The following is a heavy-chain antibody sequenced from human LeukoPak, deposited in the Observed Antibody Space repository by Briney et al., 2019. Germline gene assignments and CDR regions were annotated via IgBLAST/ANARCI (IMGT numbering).Heavy chain of an antibody. CDR2: ITGGIDYA. J-gene: IGHJ5*02. Sequence: GGSLRLSCAASGFTFSSYSMTWVRQAPGKGLEWVSAITGGIDYADYADSVKGRFTISRDNAKNSLYLQMNSLRAEDTAVYYCAREVGYCSGGSCYGGGWFDPWGQGTLVTVSS. D-gene: IGHD2-15*01. V-gene: IGHV3-21*04. CDR1: GFTFSSYS. CDR3: AREVGYCSGGSCYGGGWFDP.